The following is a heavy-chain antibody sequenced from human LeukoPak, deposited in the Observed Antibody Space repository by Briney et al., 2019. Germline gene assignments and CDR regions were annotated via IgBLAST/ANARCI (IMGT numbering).Heavy chain of an antibody. Sequence: GGSLRLSCAASGFTFSSYAMHWVRQAPGKGLEWVAVISYDGSNKYYADSVKGRFTISRDNSKNTLYLQMNSLRAEDTAVYYCARDLEPYSSSWYGFDYWGQGTLVTVSS. V-gene: IGHV3-30-3*01. CDR1: GFTFSSYA. J-gene: IGHJ4*02. CDR3: ARDLEPYSSSWYGFDY. CDR2: ISYDGSNK. D-gene: IGHD6-13*01.